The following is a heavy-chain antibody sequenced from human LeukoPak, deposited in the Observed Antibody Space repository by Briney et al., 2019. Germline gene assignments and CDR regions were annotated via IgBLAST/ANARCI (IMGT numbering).Heavy chain of an antibody. V-gene: IGHV3-23*01. CDR3: AKGNWRYFDY. CDR1: GFTFSTYV. Sequence: QPGGSLRLSCAASGFTFSTYVMSWVRQAPGKGLEWVSAISGSGGSTYYADSVKGRFTISRDNSKNTLYLQMSSLGADDTAVYYCAKGNWRYFDYWGQGTLVTVSS. J-gene: IGHJ4*02. D-gene: IGHD1-1*01. CDR2: ISGSGGST.